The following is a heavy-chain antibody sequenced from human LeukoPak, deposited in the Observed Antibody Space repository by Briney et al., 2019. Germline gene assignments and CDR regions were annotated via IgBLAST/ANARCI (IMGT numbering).Heavy chain of an antibody. V-gene: IGHV4-34*01. CDR2: INHSGST. CDR3: ARGSRIQLWLLPRYYFDY. CDR1: GGSFSGYY. D-gene: IGHD5-18*01. Sequence: SETLSLTCAVYGGSFSGYYWSWIRQPPGKGLEWIGEINHSGSTNYNPSLKSRVTISVDTSKNQFSLKLSSVTAADTAVYYCARGSRIQLWLLPRYYFDYWGQGTLVTVSS. J-gene: IGHJ4*02.